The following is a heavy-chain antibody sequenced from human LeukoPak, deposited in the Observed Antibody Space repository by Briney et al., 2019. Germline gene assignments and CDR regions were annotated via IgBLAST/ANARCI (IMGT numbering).Heavy chain of an antibody. CDR2: IRYDGSNK. Sequence: PGGSLRLSCAASGFLFSSYGIHWVRQAPGKGLEWVAFIRYDGSNKYYADSVKGRFTISRDNSRNTLYLEMNSLRAEDTAVYYCAKDLEVGATTWNFDLWGRGTLVTVSS. J-gene: IGHJ2*01. D-gene: IGHD1-26*01. V-gene: IGHV3-30*02. CDR1: GFLFSSYG. CDR3: AKDLEVGATTWNFDL.